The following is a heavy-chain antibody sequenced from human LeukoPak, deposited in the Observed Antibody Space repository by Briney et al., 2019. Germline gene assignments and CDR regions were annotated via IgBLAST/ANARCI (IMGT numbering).Heavy chain of an antibody. CDR2: IYPGDSDT. V-gene: IGHV5-51*01. Sequence: GESLKISCKGSGYSFTSYWIGWVRQMPEKGLERMGIIYPGDSDTRYSPSFQGQVTISADKSISTAYLQWSSLKASDTAMYYCARSFLAGAATGGGDYWGQGTLVTVSS. D-gene: IGHD6-19*01. CDR1: GYSFTSYW. J-gene: IGHJ4*02. CDR3: ARSFLAGAATGGGDY.